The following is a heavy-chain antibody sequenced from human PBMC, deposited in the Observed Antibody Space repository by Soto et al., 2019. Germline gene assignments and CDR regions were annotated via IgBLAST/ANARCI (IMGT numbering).Heavy chain of an antibody. J-gene: IGHJ6*02. Sequence: PGGSLRLSCAASGFSFSTYWMSWVRQAPGKGLEWVANIDQYGSEKYYVDSVRGRFTISRDNAKNSLYLQMNSLRAEDTAVYYCAKDLGYPGTYYYGMDVWGQGTTVTVSS. CDR3: AKDLGYPGTYYYGMDV. V-gene: IGHV3-7*01. CDR1: GFSFSTYW. D-gene: IGHD6-25*01. CDR2: IDQYGSEK.